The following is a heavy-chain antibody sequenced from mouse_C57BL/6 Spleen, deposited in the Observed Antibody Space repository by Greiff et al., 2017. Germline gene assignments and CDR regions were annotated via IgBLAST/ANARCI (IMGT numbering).Heavy chain of an antibody. CDR2: ISSGGSYT. V-gene: IGHV5-6*01. D-gene: IGHD1-1*01. Sequence: EVMLVESGGDLVKPGGSLTLSCAASGFTFSSYGMSWVRQTPDKRLEWVATISSGGSYTYYPDSVKGRFTISRDNAKNTLYLQMSSLKSEDTAMYYCARLDYGSSYAMDYWGQGTSVTVSS. J-gene: IGHJ4*01. CDR3: ARLDYGSSYAMDY. CDR1: GFTFSSYG.